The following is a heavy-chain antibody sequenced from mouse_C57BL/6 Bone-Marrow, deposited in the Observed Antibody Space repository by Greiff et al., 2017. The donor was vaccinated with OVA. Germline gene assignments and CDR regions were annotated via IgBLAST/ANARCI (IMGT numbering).Heavy chain of an antibody. V-gene: IGHV5-17*01. J-gene: IGHJ2*01. D-gene: IGHD1-1*01. Sequence: EVKLVESGGGLVKPGGSLKLSCAASGFTFSDYGMHWVRQAPEKGLEWVAYISSGSSTIYYADTVKGRFTISRDNAKNTLFLQMTSLRSEDTAMYYCARPLYYYGSSYVDYWGQGTTLTVSS. CDR2: ISSGSSTI. CDR1: GFTFSDYG. CDR3: ARPLYYYGSSYVDY.